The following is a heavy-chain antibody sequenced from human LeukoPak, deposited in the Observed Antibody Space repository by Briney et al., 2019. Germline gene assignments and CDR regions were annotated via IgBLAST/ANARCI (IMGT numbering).Heavy chain of an antibody. CDR3: ARHPEYYDILTGFRYYFDY. D-gene: IGHD3-9*01. V-gene: IGHV4-59*01. J-gene: IGHJ4*02. CDR1: GGSISSYY. Sequence: PSETLSLTCIVSGGSISSYYWSWIRQPPGKDLEWIGYTYYSGSTNYNPSLKSRVTIPVDTSRNQFSLKLSSVTAADTAVYYCARHPEYYDILTGFRYYFDYWGQGTLVTVSS. CDR2: TYYSGST.